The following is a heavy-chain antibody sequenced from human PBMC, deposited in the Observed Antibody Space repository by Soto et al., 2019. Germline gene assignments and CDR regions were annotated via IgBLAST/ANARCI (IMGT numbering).Heavy chain of an antibody. J-gene: IGHJ4*02. CDR2: ISYDGSNK. Sequence: QVQLVESGGGVVQPGRSLRLSCAASGFTFSSYGMHWVRQAPGKGLEWVAVISYDGSNKYYADSMKGRFTISRDNSKNTLYLQMNSLRAEDTAVYYCAKAREGGGSGYWGQGTLVTVSS. V-gene: IGHV3-30*18. D-gene: IGHD3-16*01. CDR3: AKAREGGGSGY. CDR1: GFTFSSYG.